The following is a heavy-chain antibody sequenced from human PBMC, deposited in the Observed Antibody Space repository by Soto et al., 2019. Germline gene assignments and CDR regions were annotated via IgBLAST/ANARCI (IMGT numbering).Heavy chain of an antibody. Sequence: QVQLVESGGGVVQPGRSLRLSCSASGFIFGTYGMDWVRQAPGKGLEWVALISYDGNKEFYADSVKSRFTISRDNSRNTLYLHMNTLQPEDTAMYYCAKETATSVDYYYFYGLDVWGPGTTVSVSS. CDR1: GFIFGTYG. V-gene: IGHV3-30*18. D-gene: IGHD1-1*01. J-gene: IGHJ6*02. CDR3: AKETATSVDYYYFYGLDV. CDR2: ISYDGNKE.